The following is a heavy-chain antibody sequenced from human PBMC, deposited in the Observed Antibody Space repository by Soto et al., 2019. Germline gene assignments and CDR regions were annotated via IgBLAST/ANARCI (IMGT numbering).Heavy chain of an antibody. V-gene: IGHV1-69*02. Sequence: QVQLVQSGAEVKKPGSSVKVSCKAPGDTFDDYTLTWVRQAPGQGLEWMGRIVSILVVPNYAQNFQGRLTITADKSPSTAYMELSSLRFEDTAVYYCARVGRTTGTMSWWFDPWGQGTLVTVSS. CDR2: IVSILVVP. CDR1: GDTFDDYT. CDR3: ARVGRTTGTMSWWFDP. J-gene: IGHJ5*02. D-gene: IGHD1-1*01.